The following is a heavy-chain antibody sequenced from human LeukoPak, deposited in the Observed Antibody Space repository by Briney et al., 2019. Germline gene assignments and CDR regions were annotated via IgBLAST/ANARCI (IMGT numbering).Heavy chain of an antibody. J-gene: IGHJ1*01. D-gene: IGHD3-22*01. CDR1: GFTFSSYA. CDR3: ARGASYYYDSSGYYQTGEYFQH. CDR2: ISRSDGTT. V-gene: IGHV3-23*01. Sequence: GGSLRLSCAGSGFTFSSYAMTWVRQAPGTGLEWVSSISRSDGTTYYADSVKGRFTISRDNSKNTLYLQMNSLRAEDTAVYYCARGASYYYDSSGYYQTGEYFQHWGQGTLVTVSS.